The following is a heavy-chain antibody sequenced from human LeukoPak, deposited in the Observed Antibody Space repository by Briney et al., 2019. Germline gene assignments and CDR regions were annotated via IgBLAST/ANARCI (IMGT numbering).Heavy chain of an antibody. D-gene: IGHD6-19*01. J-gene: IGHJ5*02. CDR2: INPNSGGT. CDR1: GYTFTGYY. Sequence: ASVKVSCKASGYTFTGYYMHWVRQAPGQGLEWMGWINPNSGGTNYAQKFQGWVTMTRDTSISTAYMELSRLGSDDTAVYYCARGYSSGWYGREYNWFDPWGQGTLVTVSS. V-gene: IGHV1-2*04. CDR3: ARGYSSGWYGREYNWFDP.